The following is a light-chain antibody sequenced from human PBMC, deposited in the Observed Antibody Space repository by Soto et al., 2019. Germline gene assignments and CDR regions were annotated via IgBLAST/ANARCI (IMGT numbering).Light chain of an antibody. Sequence: LTQPPSASGSPGQSVTISCTGTSSDVGGYNYVSWYQQNPGKAPKLMIYEVSKRPSGVPDRFSGSKSDNTASLTVSGLQAEDEADYYCSSYAGSNNYVFGTGTKVTVL. V-gene: IGLV2-8*01. CDR2: EVS. J-gene: IGLJ1*01. CDR3: SSYAGSNNYV. CDR1: SSDVGGYNY.